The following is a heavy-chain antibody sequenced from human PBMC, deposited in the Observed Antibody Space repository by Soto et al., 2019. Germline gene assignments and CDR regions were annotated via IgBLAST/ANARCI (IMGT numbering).Heavy chain of an antibody. CDR2: INAGNGNT. J-gene: IGHJ5*02. D-gene: IGHD3-10*01. CDR1: GYTFTSYA. CDR3: ARDLTTYYYGSGSQSNWFDP. V-gene: IGHV1-3*01. Sequence: ASVKVSCKASGYTFTSYAMHWVRQAPGQRLEWMGWINAGNGNTKYSQKFQGRVTITRDTSASTAYMELSSLRSEDTAVYYCARDLTTYYYGSGSQSNWFDPWGQGNLVTVSS.